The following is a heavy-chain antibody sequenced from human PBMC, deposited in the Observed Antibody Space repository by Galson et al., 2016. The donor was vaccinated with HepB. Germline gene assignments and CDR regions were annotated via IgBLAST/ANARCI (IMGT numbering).Heavy chain of an antibody. V-gene: IGHV3-23*01. CDR1: GFAFSTFS. CDR3: AKSSTPGGGGGITGKLDH. J-gene: IGHJ4*02. D-gene: IGHD3-16*01. Sequence: SLRLSCAASGFAFSTFSMTWVRRSPGKGLEWVSAVTGGGDDAYYGDSVRGRFTISRDNSKDILYLQMNSLRAEDTAVYYCAKSSTPGGGGGITGKLDHWGPGTLVTVSS. CDR2: VTGGGDDA.